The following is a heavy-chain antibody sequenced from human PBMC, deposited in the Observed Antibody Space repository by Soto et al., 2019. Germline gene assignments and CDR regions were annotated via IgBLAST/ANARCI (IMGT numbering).Heavy chain of an antibody. D-gene: IGHD1-26*01. CDR1: GFTFSSYT. V-gene: IGHV3-21*01. CDR2: ISSSSSYI. J-gene: IGHJ6*02. CDR3: ARERGSYDSVYYYGIDF. Sequence: GGSLRLSCAASGFTFSSYTMNWVRQAPGKGLEWVSSISSSSSYIYYADSVKGRFTISRDNAKNSLYLQMNSLRAEDTAVYYCARERGSYDSVYYYGIDFWGQGTTVTVSS.